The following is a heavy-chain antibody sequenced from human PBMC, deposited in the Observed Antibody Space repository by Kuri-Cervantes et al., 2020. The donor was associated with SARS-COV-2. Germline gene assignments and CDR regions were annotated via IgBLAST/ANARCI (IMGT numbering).Heavy chain of an antibody. D-gene: IGHD5-12*01. CDR1: AFTFNNYG. Sequence: GESLKISCAASAFTFNNYGMSWVRQAPGKGLEWVAIISYSGENTYYADSVKGRFTISRDNSKNTAYLQMNSLRAEDTAIYHCAKGSRRSVASLIFDYWGQGTLVTVSS. V-gene: IGHV3-23*01. CDR2: ISYSGENT. J-gene: IGHJ4*02. CDR3: AKGSRRSVASLIFDY.